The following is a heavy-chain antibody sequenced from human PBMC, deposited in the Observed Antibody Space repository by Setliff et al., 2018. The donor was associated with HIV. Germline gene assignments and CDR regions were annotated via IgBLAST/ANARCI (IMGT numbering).Heavy chain of an antibody. CDR2: VFYTGFA. J-gene: IGHJ4*02. V-gene: IGHV4-59*08. CDR1: GDSIRGYY. CDR3: ARQMPIPGIAITPVDY. Sequence: PSETLSLTCTVSGDSIRGYYWSWIRQPPGKGLEWMGYVFYTGFAAYNPSLKSRLTISVDTSKSQFSLTLTSVTAADTAVYYSARQMPIPGIAITPVDYWGQGALVTVS. D-gene: IGHD5-12*01.